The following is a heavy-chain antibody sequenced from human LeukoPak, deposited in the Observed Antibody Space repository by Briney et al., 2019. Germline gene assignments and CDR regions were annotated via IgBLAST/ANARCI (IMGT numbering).Heavy chain of an antibody. CDR2: IHHSGRT. V-gene: IGHV4-38-2*01. CDR1: RYSISSGYY. J-gene: IGHJ4*02. D-gene: IGHD6-13*01. Sequence: PSETLSLTCAVSRYSISSGYYWGWIRQPPGEGLEWIGSIHHSGRTYYNPSLKSRVTISVDTSKNQFSLKLSSVTAADTAVYYCARFFFRRVEPDYWGQGTLVTVSS. CDR3: ARFFFRRVEPDY.